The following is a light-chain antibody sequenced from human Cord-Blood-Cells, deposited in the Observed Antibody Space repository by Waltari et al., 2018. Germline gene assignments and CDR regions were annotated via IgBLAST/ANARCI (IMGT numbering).Light chain of an antibody. V-gene: IGKV1-39*01. Sequence: DIQMSPSTSSLSASVGGSVSITCRGSQSISSYLNWYQQKPGKAPKLLIYAASSLESGVPSRFSGSGSGTDFTLTISSLQPEEFATYYCQQSYSTPRTFGQGTKVEIK. CDR2: AAS. J-gene: IGKJ1*01. CDR1: QSISSY. CDR3: QQSYSTPRT.